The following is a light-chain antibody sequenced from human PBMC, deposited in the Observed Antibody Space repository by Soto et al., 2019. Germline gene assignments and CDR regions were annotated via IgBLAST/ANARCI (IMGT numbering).Light chain of an antibody. CDR1: QSLLHITGETF. V-gene: IGKV2D-29*02. Sequence: DVVMNQTPLSLSVAPGQPASISRKSSQSLLHITGETFLFWYLQKPGQSPQLLIYEVSTRVSGVPDRFSGSGSGTDFTLEISRVETDDVGIYYCMQSTQLPPTFGQGTRLGIE. J-gene: IGKJ5*01. CDR3: MQSTQLPPT. CDR2: EVS.